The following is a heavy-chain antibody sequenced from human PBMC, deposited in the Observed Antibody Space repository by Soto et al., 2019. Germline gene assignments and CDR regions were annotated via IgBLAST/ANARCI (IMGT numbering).Heavy chain of an antibody. CDR3: ARAHYGDYGYGMDV. J-gene: IGHJ6*02. CDR2: INTNTGNP. V-gene: IGHV7-4-1*01. D-gene: IGHD4-17*01. CDR1: GYAFTSYA. Sequence: GASVKVSCKASGYAFTSYAMNWVRQAPGQGLEWMGWINTNTGNPTYAQGFTGRFVFSLDTSVSTAYLQICSLKAEDTAVYYCARAHYGDYGYGMDVWGQGTTVTVSS.